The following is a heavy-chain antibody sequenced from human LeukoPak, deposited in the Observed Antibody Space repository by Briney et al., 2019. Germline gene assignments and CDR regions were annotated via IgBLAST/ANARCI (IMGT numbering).Heavy chain of an antibody. D-gene: IGHD6-19*01. CDR3: ARLENSSGSLSYFHY. Sequence: SETLSLTGTVSGYSINSGYYWAWIRQPPGEGLEWSGYIYHSGSTNYNPSLKSRVTISLDTSKNHFSLKLISVAAAHTAVYYCARLENSSGSLSYFHYRGQGTLVTVSS. V-gene: IGHV4-38-2*02. CDR2: IYHSGST. CDR1: GYSINSGYY. J-gene: IGHJ4*02.